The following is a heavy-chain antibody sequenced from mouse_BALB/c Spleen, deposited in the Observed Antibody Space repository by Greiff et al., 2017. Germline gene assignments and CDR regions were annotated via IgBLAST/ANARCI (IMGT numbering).Heavy chain of an antibody. J-gene: IGHJ1*01. Sequence: EVKLVESGGDLVKPGGSLKLSCASSGFTFSSYGMSWVRQTPDKRLEWVATISSGGSYTYYPDSVKGRFTISRDNAKNTLYLQMSSLKSEDTAMYYCASRSYFDVWGAGTTVTVSS. CDR3: ASRSYFDV. V-gene: IGHV5-6*02. CDR1: GFTFSSYG. CDR2: ISSGGSYT.